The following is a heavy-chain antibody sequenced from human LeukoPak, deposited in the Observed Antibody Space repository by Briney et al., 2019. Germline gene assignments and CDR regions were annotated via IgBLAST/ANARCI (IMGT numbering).Heavy chain of an antibody. CDR2: ISSSSSTI. Sequence: QAGGSLRLSCAASGFTFSSYSMNWVRQAPGKGLEWVSYISSSSSTIYYADSVKGRFTISRDNAKNSLYLQMNSLRAEDTAVYYCASKCEEYCSSTSASGDFQHWGQGTLVTVSS. CDR3: ASKCEEYCSSTSASGDFQH. D-gene: IGHD2-2*01. CDR1: GFTFSSYS. J-gene: IGHJ1*01. V-gene: IGHV3-48*01.